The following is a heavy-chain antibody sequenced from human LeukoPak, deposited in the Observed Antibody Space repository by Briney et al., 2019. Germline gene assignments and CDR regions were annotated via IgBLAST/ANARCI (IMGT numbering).Heavy chain of an antibody. CDR3: AKDSVLTGYYYMDV. CDR2: ISGSAHST. CDR1: GFTFSSYA. J-gene: IGHJ6*03. V-gene: IGHV3-23*01. Sequence: GGSLRLSCAASGFTFSSYAMNWVRQAPGKGLQWVSTISGSAHSTYYADSVKGRFTISRDNSKNTLYLQMNSLRAEDTAVYYCAKDSVLTGYYYMDVWGKGTTVTISS. D-gene: IGHD2-8*01.